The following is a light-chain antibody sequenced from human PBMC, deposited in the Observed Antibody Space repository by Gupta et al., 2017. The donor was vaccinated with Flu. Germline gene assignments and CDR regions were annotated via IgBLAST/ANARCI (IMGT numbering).Light chain of an antibody. CDR2: AAS. Sequence: DIKMTQPPASLSASVGDRVTITCRASQRISNYLSWYQQKTGKAPKVLIYAASSLQTGVPSRFSGSRSGTEYTLIISNLQHEDFAAYYCQQNYSNPPCTFGQGTKVEI. CDR3: QQNYSNPPCT. J-gene: IGKJ2*02. V-gene: IGKV1-39*01. CDR1: QRISNY.